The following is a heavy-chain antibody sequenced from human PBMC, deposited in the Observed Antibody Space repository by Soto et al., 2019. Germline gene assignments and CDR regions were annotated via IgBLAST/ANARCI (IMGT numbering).Heavy chain of an antibody. V-gene: IGHV4-59*01. CDR3: ARYSPPKKSFDSNPGWLDP. Sequence: QVQLQESGPGLVLPSETLSLTCTVSGGSMNSYYWTWVRQPPGKGLEWIGYVYDSGTSKYNASLESRITMSLDKSRYQFSLSLSYVTAADTAVYFCARYSPPKKSFDSNPGWLDPWGQGTLVAVSS. D-gene: IGHD2-21*01. CDR1: GGSMNSYY. CDR2: VYDSGTS. J-gene: IGHJ5*02.